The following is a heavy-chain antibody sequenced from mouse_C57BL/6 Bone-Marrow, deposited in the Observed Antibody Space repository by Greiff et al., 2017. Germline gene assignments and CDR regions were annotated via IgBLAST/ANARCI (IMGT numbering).Heavy chain of an antibody. CDR3: ARELRPYYFDY. D-gene: IGHD3-2*02. J-gene: IGHJ2*01. Sequence: EVKLVESGGGLVQPGGSLKLSCAASGFTFSDYYMYWVRQTPEKRLEWVAYISNGGGSTYYPDTVKGRFTISIDNAKNTLYLQMSRLKSEDTAMYYCARELRPYYFDYWGQGTTLTVSS. V-gene: IGHV5-12*01. CDR1: GFTFSDYY. CDR2: ISNGGGST.